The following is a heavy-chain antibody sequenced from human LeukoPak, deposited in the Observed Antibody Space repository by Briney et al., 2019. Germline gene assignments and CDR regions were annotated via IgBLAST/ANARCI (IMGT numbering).Heavy chain of an antibody. D-gene: IGHD6-19*01. V-gene: IGHV1-18*01. CDR1: GYTFTSYG. J-gene: IGHJ6*03. CDR3: ARVYVAAPEGNYYYYYYMDV. CDR2: ISAYNGNT. Sequence: ASVKVSCKASGYTFTSYGISWVRQAPGQGLEWMGWISAYNGNTNYAQKLQGRVTMTTDTSTSTAYMELRSLRSDDTAVYYCARVYVAAPEGNYYYYYYMDVWGKGTTVTVSS.